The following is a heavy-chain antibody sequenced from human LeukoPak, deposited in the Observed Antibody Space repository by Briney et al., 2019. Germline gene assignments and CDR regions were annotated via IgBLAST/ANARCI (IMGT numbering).Heavy chain of an antibody. D-gene: IGHD6-13*01. Sequence: ASVNVFCKASGYTFTGYYMHWVRQAPGQGLEWMGWINPNSGGTNYAQKFQGRVTMTRDTSISTAYMELSRLRSDDTAVYYCARGAIAAADTAGNLFVPWGQGTQVTVSS. CDR2: INPNSGGT. CDR3: ARGAIAAADTAGNLFVP. CDR1: GYTFTGYY. J-gene: IGHJ5*02. V-gene: IGHV1-2*02.